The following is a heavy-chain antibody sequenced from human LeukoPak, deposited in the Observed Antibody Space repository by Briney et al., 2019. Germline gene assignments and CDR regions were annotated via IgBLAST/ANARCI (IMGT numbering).Heavy chain of an antibody. CDR1: GGTFSSYA. Sequence: SVKVSCKASGGTFSSYAISWVRQAPGQGLEWMGGIIPIFGIANYAQKFQGRVTITADESTSTAYMELSSLRSEDTAVYYCARSQAPHQPAADYYYGMDVWGQGTTVTVSS. CDR2: IIPIFGIA. J-gene: IGHJ6*02. CDR3: ARSQAPHQPAADYYYGMDV. D-gene: IGHD6-13*01. V-gene: IGHV1-69*13.